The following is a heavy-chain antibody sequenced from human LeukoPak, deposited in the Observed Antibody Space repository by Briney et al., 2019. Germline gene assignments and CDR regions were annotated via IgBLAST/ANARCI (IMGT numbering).Heavy chain of an antibody. CDR1: GYSFTSGHY. V-gene: IGHV4-38-2*01. CDR2: IYHTGSA. D-gene: IGHD2-8*01. Sequence: SETLSLTCSVSGYSFTSGHYWGWIRQPPGKGLEWIANIYHTGSAHYNPSLKSRVTISVDTSKNQFSLKLSSVAAADTAVYYCARSRNGPQDYWGQGTLVTVSS. CDR3: ARSRNGPQDY. J-gene: IGHJ4*02.